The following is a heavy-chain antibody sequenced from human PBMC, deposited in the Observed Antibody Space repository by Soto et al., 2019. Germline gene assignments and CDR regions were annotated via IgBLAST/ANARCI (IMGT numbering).Heavy chain of an antibody. Sequence: ASVKVSCKVSGYTFTGYYLHWARQAPGQGLEWMGWINPDNGAANYAQQFQGRVTMTRDTSISTVYLEFSSLRSDDTAVYYCARESIGIVVVVAANLDPWGQGTLVTVSS. J-gene: IGHJ5*02. CDR1: GYTFTGYY. CDR2: INPDNGAA. CDR3: ARESIGIVVVVAANLDP. D-gene: IGHD2-15*01. V-gene: IGHV1-2*02.